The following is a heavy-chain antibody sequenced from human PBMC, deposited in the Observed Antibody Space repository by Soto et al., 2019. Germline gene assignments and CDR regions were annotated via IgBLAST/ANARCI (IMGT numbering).Heavy chain of an antibody. V-gene: IGHV1-46*03. CDR1: GYTFATYY. CDR2: INPSGVIT. D-gene: IGHD2-21*01. J-gene: IGHJ4*02. Sequence: ASVKVSCKASGYTFATYYMHWVRQAPGQGLVWMGIINPSGVITSYAQKFQDRVTMTRDTSTSTLYMELTSLRSEDTAVYYCARGSYCGGDCYDYWGQGTLVTVSS. CDR3: ARGSYCGGDCYDY.